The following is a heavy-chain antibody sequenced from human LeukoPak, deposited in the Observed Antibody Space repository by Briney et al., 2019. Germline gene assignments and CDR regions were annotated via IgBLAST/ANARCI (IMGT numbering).Heavy chain of an antibody. J-gene: IGHJ5*02. V-gene: IGHV4-39*07. CDR1: GGSISSSDYY. CDR3: ARENYCTNGVCWAFDP. D-gene: IGHD2-8*01. CDR2: IYYTGST. Sequence: SETLSLTCSVSGGSISSSDYYWSWIRQPPGKGLEWLGDIYYTGSTSYNPSLKSRVTLSVDTFKNQFSLHLSSVTAADTAVYYCARENYCTNGVCWAFDPWGQGTLVTVSS.